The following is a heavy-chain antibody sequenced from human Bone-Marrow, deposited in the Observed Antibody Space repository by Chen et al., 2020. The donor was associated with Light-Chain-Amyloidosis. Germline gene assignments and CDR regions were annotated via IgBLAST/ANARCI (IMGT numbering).Heavy chain of an antibody. V-gene: IGHV4-4*02. CDR3: ARGFTYYYGSGGYYTYYYYGMDV. D-gene: IGHD3-10*01. J-gene: IGHJ6*02. CDR2: IYHSGST. CDR1: GGSISSSNW. Sequence: QVQLQESGPGLVKPSGTLSLTCAVSGGSISSSNWWSWVRQPPGKGLEWIGEIYHSGSTNYNPSLKSRVAISVDRSKNQCSLKLSSVTAADTAVYYCARGFTYYYGSGGYYTYYYYGMDVWGQGTTVTVSS.